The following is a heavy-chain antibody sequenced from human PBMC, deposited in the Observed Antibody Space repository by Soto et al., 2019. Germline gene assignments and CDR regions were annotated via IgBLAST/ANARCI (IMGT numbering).Heavy chain of an antibody. D-gene: IGHD3-10*01. V-gene: IGHV4-30-2*01. CDR1: GGSISSGGYS. CDR3: ARGNYGSGSYYAHFDY. Sequence: PSETLSLTCAVSGGSISSGGYSWSWIRQPPGKGLEWIGYIYHSGSTYYNPSLKSRVTISVDRSKNQFSLKLGSVTAADTAVYYCARGNYGSGSYYAHFDYWGQGTLVTVSS. CDR2: IYHSGST. J-gene: IGHJ4*02.